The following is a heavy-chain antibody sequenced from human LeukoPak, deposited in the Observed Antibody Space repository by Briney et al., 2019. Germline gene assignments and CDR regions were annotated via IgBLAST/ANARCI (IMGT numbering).Heavy chain of an antibody. CDR2: INPNSGGT. V-gene: IGHV1-2*06. CDR3: ARAQYYYDSSSYNWFDP. CDR1: GYTFTGYY. J-gene: IGHJ5*02. D-gene: IGHD3-22*01. Sequence: ASVKVSCKASGYTFTGYYMHWVRQAPGQGLEWMGRINPNSGGTNYAQKFQGRVTMTRDTSISTAYMELNRLRSDDTAVYYCARAQYYYDSSSYNWFDPWGQGTLVTVSS.